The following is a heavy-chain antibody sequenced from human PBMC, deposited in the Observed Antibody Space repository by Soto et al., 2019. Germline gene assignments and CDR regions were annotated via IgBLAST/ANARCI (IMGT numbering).Heavy chain of an antibody. D-gene: IGHD2-2*01. CDR1: GFTFSDYP. CDR2: ISGTGVPT. J-gene: IGHJ5*02. V-gene: IGHV3-23*01. CDR3: AKSFCSSSSCFFLWVDP. Sequence: EVQLLESGGGLVQPGGSLRLSCAASGFTFSDYPMSWVRQAPGKGLECLSLISGTGVPTLYAGSVKGRFSVSRDNSKNTLFLEMNDLRVDDTAIYYCAKSFCSSSSCFFLWVDPWGPGTLVTVSS.